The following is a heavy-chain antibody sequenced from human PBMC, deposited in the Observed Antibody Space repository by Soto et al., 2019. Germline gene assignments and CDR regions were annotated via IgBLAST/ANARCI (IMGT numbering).Heavy chain of an antibody. D-gene: IGHD4-17*01. Sequence: PSETLSLTCTVSGGSMSPYYWSWIRQAPGVGLEWIAYVYYSGYTHYNPSLKSRVTISVDKSKSQFSLKLNSVTAADTAVYYCANLGMSPTVADYWGQGTLVTVS. CDR1: GGSMSPYY. CDR3: ANLGMSPTVADY. V-gene: IGHV4-59*12. CDR2: VYYSGYT. J-gene: IGHJ4*02.